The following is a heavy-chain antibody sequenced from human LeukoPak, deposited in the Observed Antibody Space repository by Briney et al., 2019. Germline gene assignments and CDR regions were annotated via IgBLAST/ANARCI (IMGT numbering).Heavy chain of an antibody. CDR2: TNHSGST. Sequence: SETLSLTCVVYGGSFSGYYWSWIRQPPGKGLEWIGETNHSGSTNYNPSIKSRVTISVDTSKNQFSLKLSYVTAADTAVYYCATTTMTTDAFDIWGQGTMVAVSS. J-gene: IGHJ3*02. CDR1: GGSFSGYY. V-gene: IGHV4-34*01. D-gene: IGHD4-17*01. CDR3: ATTTMTTDAFDI.